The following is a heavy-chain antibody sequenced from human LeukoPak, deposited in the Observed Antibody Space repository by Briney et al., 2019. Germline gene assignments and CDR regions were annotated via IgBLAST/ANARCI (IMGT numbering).Heavy chain of an antibody. CDR3: AREVDGDYFDY. V-gene: IGHV3-66*01. J-gene: IGHJ4*02. CDR1: GFTVSSNH. D-gene: IGHD4-17*01. CDR2: IYSGGST. Sequence: GGSLRLSCAASGFTVSSNHMSWVRQAPGKGLEWVSVIYSGGSTYYADSVKGRFTISRDNSKNTLYLQMNSLRAEDTAVYYCAREVDGDYFDYWGQGTLVTVSS.